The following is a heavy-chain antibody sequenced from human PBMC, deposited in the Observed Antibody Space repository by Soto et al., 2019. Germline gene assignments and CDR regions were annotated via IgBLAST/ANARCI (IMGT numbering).Heavy chain of an antibody. CDR3: ARRAHYYDSSGYYYVAFDI. CDR1: EYIFTSYW. D-gene: IGHD3-22*01. J-gene: IGHJ3*02. Sequence: PGESLKVSCKGSEYIFTSYWISCWLQRPGKGLEWMGRIDPSDSYTNYSPSFQGHVTISADKSISTAYLQWSSLKASDTAMYYCARRAHYYDSSGYYYVAFDIWGQGTMVTVSS. V-gene: IGHV5-10-1*01. CDR2: IDPSDSYT.